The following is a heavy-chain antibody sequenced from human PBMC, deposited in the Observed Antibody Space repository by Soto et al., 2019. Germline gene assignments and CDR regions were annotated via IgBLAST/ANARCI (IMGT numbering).Heavy chain of an antibody. Sequence: SETLSRTCSVSADSIGSSTNYWGWIRQPPGKGLEWIGTIYHSRNTYYNPTLKSRVAICVAMSKNHFSLRLNSVTAADTAVYYCARDEWLQLWLVSEYWGRRTLVTVSS. V-gene: IGHV4-39*02. D-gene: IGHD5-18*01. CDR2: IYHSRNT. CDR1: ADSIGSSTNY. J-gene: IGHJ4*02. CDR3: ARDEWLQLWLVSEY.